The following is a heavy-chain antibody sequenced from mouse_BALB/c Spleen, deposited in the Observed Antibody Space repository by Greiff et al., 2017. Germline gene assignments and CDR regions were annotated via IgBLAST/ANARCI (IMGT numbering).Heavy chain of an antibody. CDR3: ARNPGRYYAMDY. V-gene: IGHV2-2*02. CDR1: GFSLTSYG. J-gene: IGHJ4*01. Sequence: QVQLKESGPGLVQPSQSLSITCTVSGFSLTSYGVHWVRQSPGKGLEWLGVIWSGGSTDYNAAFISRLSISKDNSKSQVFFKMNSLQANDTAIYYCARNPGRYYAMDYWGQGTSVTVSS. CDR2: IWSGGST.